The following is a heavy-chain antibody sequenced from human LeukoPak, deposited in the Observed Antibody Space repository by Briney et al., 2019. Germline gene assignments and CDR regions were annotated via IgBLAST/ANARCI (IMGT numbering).Heavy chain of an antibody. CDR2: FDPEDGET. Sequence: ASVKVSFKVSGYTLTELSMHWVRQAPGKGLEWMGVFDPEDGETIYAQKFQGRVTMTEDTSTDTAYMELSSLRSEDTAVYYCATDSIAAAGTWGYYYYGMDVWGKGTTVTVSS. CDR1: GYTLTELS. CDR3: ATDSIAAAGTWGYYYYGMDV. J-gene: IGHJ6*04. D-gene: IGHD6-13*01. V-gene: IGHV1-24*01.